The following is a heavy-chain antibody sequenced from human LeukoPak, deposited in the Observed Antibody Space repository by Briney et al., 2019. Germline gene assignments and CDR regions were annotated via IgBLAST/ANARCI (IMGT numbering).Heavy chain of an antibody. CDR1: GFTFSSYW. V-gene: IGHV3-7*01. CDR2: IKQDGSEK. CDR3: ARDGLYDSSGYYLDY. J-gene: IGHJ4*02. D-gene: IGHD3-22*01. Sequence: GGSLRLSCAASGFTFSSYWMSWVRQAPGKGLEWVANIKQDGSEKYYVDSVKGRFTISRDNAKNSLYLQMNSLRAEDTAVYYCARDGLYDSSGYYLDYWGQGTLVTVSS.